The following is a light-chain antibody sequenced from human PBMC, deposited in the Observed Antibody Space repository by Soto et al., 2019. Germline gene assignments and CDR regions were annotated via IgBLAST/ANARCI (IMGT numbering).Light chain of an antibody. Sequence: EIVLTQSPATLSSFPGERATLSCRASQSVRSNFLAWYQQKPGQAPRLLIYGASTRATGIPDRFSGSGSGTDFTLTISRLEPEDFAVYYCQQYGSSPTFGQGTKVDIK. V-gene: IGKV3-20*01. CDR2: GAS. J-gene: IGKJ1*01. CDR3: QQYGSSPT. CDR1: QSVRSNF.